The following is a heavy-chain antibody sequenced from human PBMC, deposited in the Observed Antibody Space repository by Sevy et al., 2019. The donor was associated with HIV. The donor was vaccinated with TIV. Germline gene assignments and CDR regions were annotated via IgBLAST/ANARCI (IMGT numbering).Heavy chain of an antibody. V-gene: IGHV3-30-3*01. D-gene: IGHD3-3*01. J-gene: IGHJ6*03. CDR3: ARDFPDKKSITIFGVVITLYYYYYYMDV. Sequence: GGSLRLSCAASGFTFSSYAMHWVRQAPGKGLEWVAVISYDGSNKYYADSVKGRFTISRDNSKNTLYLQMNSLRAEDTAVYYCARDFPDKKSITIFGVVITLYYYYYYMDVWGKGTTVTVSS. CDR2: ISYDGSNK. CDR1: GFTFSSYA.